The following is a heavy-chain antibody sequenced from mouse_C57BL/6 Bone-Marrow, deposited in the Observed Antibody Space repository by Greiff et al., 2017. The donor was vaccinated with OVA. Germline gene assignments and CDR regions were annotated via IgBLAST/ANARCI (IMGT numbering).Heavy chain of an antibody. V-gene: IGHV1-80*01. J-gene: IGHJ4*01. Sequence: LMESGAELVKPGASVKISCKASGYAFSSYWMNWVKQRPGKGLEWIGQIYPGDGDTNYNGKFKGKATLTADKSSSTAYMQLSSLTSEDSAVYFCATYYSNYAMDYWGQGTSVTVSS. CDR1: GYAFSSYW. D-gene: IGHD2-5*01. CDR2: IYPGDGDT. CDR3: ATYYSNYAMDY.